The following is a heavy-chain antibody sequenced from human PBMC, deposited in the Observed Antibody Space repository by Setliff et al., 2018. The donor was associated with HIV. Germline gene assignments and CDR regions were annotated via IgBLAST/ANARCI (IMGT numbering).Heavy chain of an antibody. CDR2: INHSGST. CDR1: GGSFTGYY. V-gene: IGHV4-34*01. Sequence: KPSETLSLTCTVYGGSFTGYYWTWIRQPPGKGLEWIGEINHSGSTNYNTSLESRVTISVDTSKKHFSLRLTSVTAADTAVYFCARGGDYNFWAGYWTWGQGTLVTVSS. J-gene: IGHJ5*02. D-gene: IGHD3-3*01. CDR3: ARGGDYNFWAGYWT.